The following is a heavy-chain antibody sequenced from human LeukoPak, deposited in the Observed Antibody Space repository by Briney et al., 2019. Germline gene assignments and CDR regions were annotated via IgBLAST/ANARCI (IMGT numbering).Heavy chain of an antibody. CDR1: GGSITSSNW. V-gene: IGHV4-4*02. Sequence: SETLSLTCAVSGGSITSSNWWSWVRQPPGKGLEWIGEIYYTGSTSYTPSLKSRVTMSFDKSKNLFSLKLTSVTAADTAVYYCARLYYYGSGSYYRDYWGQGTLVTVSS. D-gene: IGHD3-10*01. J-gene: IGHJ4*02. CDR2: IYYTGST. CDR3: ARLYYYGSGSYYRDY.